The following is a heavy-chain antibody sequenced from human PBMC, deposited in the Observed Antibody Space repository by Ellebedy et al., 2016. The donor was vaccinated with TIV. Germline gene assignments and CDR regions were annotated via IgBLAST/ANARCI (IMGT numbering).Heavy chain of an antibody. CDR2: ISGGGGAT. J-gene: IGHJ4*02. V-gene: IGHV3-23*01. CDR3: AKDYFGSGSYYNKGYFDY. D-gene: IGHD3-10*01. CDR1: GFTFNTYV. Sequence: GGSLRLSCAASGFTFNTYVMNWVRQAPGKGLEWVSAISGGGGATYYADSVKGRFTISRDNSKNTLYLQMDSLRAEDTAVYYCAKDYFGSGSYYNKGYFDYWGQGTLVTVSS.